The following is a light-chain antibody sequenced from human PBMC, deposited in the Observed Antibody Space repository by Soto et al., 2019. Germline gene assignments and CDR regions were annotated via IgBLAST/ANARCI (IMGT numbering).Light chain of an antibody. CDR1: QSISSH. V-gene: IGKV1-39*01. CDR3: QQSDTTPRT. J-gene: IGKJ1*01. CDR2: AAS. Sequence: DIQMTQSPSSLSASVGDRVTITCRASQSISSHLNWYQQKPGKAPKLLIYAASSLQSGVPSRFSGSGSGTDFTLTISSLQPEDFANYYCQQSDTTPRTFGQGTKVDIK.